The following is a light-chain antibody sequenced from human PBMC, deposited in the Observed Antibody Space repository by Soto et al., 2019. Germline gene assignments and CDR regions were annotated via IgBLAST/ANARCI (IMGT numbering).Light chain of an antibody. CDR2: DAS. V-gene: IGKV1-33*01. CDR1: QNIRNR. J-gene: IGKJ3*01. Sequence: DIQMTQSPSSLSATVGDRVTISCQASQNIRNRLNWYQHTPGQAPKLIIFDASNLESGVPSRFTGSGFQSHFTLTISDLQPADVATYVCQSYADGPRVSFGPGTRVD. CDR3: QSYADGPRVS.